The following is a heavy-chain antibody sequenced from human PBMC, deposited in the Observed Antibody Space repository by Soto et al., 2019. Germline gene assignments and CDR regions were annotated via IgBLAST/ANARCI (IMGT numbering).Heavy chain of an antibody. CDR1: GGAFSIYT. Sequence: SVNVYWKAAGGAFSIYTIGWVRQAPGQGLEWMGGIIPIFGAPHYAQKFQGRVTITADESTSTAYMELSNLRSKDTALYYCARELVSNSRAWFDPWGQGTLVTVSS. V-gene: IGHV1-69*13. D-gene: IGHD2-2*01. CDR3: ARELVSNSRAWFDP. CDR2: IIPIFGAP. J-gene: IGHJ5*02.